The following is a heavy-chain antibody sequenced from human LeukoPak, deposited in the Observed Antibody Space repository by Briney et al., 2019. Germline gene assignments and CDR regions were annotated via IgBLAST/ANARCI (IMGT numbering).Heavy chain of an antibody. CDR1: GFTFSDHY. V-gene: IGHV3-72*01. CDR3: ARVGIVGATGYFDN. D-gene: IGHD1-26*01. CDR2: LRNKANSYTT. J-gene: IGHJ4*02. Sequence: GGSLRLSCAASGFTFSDHYMDWVRQAPGKGLEWVGRLRNKANSYTTEYAASVKGRFVISRDDSKNSLYLRMNSLKTEDTAVYYCARVGIVGATGYFDNWGQGTLVTVSS.